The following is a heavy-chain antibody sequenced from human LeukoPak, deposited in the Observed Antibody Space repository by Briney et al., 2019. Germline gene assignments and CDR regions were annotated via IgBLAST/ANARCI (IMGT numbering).Heavy chain of an antibody. CDR3: ARGVGSSLGIDPYYMDL. Sequence: GESLKISCQGLGYRVTNYYLIATGRQMPGQDLKWGGIFYPGDSDTRYSPSFEGHVTISADKSISTDYQMWSSLRASDTATYYCARGVGSSLGIDPYYMDLWGKGTTAT. J-gene: IGHJ6*03. CDR2: FYPGDSDT. CDR1: GYRVTNYYL. D-gene: IGHD6-6*01. V-gene: IGHV5-51*01.